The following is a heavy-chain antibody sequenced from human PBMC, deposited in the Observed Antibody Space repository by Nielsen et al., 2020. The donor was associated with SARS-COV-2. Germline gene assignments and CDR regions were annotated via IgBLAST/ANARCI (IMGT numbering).Heavy chain of an antibody. Sequence: LSLTCTVSGGSISSGGYYWSWIRQHPGKGLEWIGYIYYSGSTYYNPSLKSRVTISVDTSKNQFSLKLSSVTAADTAVYYCARGPYGETYYFDYWGQGTLVTVSS. J-gene: IGHJ4*02. D-gene: IGHD4-17*01. V-gene: IGHV4-31*03. CDR1: GGSISSGGYY. CDR2: IYYSGST. CDR3: ARGPYGETYYFDY.